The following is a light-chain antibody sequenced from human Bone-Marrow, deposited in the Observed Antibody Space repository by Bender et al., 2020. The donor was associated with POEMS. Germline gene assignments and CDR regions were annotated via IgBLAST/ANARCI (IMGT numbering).Light chain of an antibody. CDR3: QSADSSGPYGSNVV. Sequence: YELTQSPSVSVSPGQTARITCSADVLPKQYAYWYRQKPGHAPVLLIFKDRERPSGIPERFSGSSSGTTATLTITGVQAEDEADYFCQSADSSGPYGSNVVFGGGTKLTVL. V-gene: IGLV3-25*03. J-gene: IGLJ2*01. CDR2: KDR. CDR1: VLPKQY.